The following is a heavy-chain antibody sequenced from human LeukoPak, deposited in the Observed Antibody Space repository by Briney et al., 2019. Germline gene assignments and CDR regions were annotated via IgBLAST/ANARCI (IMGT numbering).Heavy chain of an antibody. D-gene: IGHD4-17*01. CDR2: IYYSGST. CDR3: ARSYGDLSGWFDP. V-gene: IGHV4-59*08. Sequence: SETLSLTCTVSGGSISSYYWSWIRQPPGKGLEWIGYIYYSGSTNYNPSLKSRVTISVDTSKNQFSLKLSSVTAADTAVYYCARSYGDLSGWFDPWGQGTLVTVSS. CDR1: GGSISSYY. J-gene: IGHJ5*02.